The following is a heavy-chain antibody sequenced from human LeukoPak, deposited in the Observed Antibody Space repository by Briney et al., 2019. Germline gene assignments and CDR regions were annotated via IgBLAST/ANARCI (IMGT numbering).Heavy chain of an antibody. V-gene: IGHV3-48*02. Sequence: GGSLRLSCAASGFTFSSYSMSWVRQAPGKGLEWISYINTDSSAIYYADSVKGRFTISRDNAKNSLYLQMNSLRDEDTAVYYCARDPTKIYSNYYFDYWGQGTLVTVSS. CDR1: GFTFSSYS. CDR3: ARDPTKIYSNYYFDY. J-gene: IGHJ4*02. CDR2: INTDSSAI. D-gene: IGHD4-11*01.